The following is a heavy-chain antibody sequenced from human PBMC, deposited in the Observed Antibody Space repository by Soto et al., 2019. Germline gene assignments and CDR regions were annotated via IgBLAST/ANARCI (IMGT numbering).Heavy chain of an antibody. Sequence: SETLSLTCAVYGGSFSGYYWSWIRQPPGKGLEWIGEINHSGSTNYNPSLKSRVTISVDTSKNQFSLKLSSVTAADTAVYYCAREGGSIAARRLFSGMDVWGKGTTVTVSS. CDR1: GGSFSGYY. CDR2: INHSGST. CDR3: AREGGSIAARRLFSGMDV. J-gene: IGHJ6*04. V-gene: IGHV4-34*01. D-gene: IGHD6-6*01.